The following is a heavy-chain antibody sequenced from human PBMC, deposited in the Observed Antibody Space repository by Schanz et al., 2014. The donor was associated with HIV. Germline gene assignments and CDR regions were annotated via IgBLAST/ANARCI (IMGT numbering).Heavy chain of an antibody. CDR3: ARGLPADY. V-gene: IGHV3-30-3*01. CDR1: GFTFSSYA. J-gene: IGHJ4*02. CDR2: ISYDGGNK. Sequence: QVQLVESGGGVVQPGRSLRLSCAASGFTFSSYAMHWVRQAPGKGLEWVAVISYDGGNKYYADSVKGRFTISRDNSKNTLYLQMNSLRAEDTAVYFCARGLPADYWGQGTLVTVSS. D-gene: IGHD5-18*01.